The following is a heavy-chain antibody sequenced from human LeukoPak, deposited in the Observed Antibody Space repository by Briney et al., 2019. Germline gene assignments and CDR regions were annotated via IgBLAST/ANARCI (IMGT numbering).Heavy chain of an antibody. D-gene: IGHD3-10*01. Sequence: PSETLSLTCSVSGGSIRSYYWSWIRQPPGKGLEWIGYIHYSGSTNYNPSLKSRVTMAADTSKNQFSLKLTSVTAADTAVYYCARVEEGYGSGRRENYYYYYMDVWGKGTTVTISS. CDR1: GGSIRSYY. V-gene: IGHV4-59*01. CDR2: IHYSGST. J-gene: IGHJ6*03. CDR3: ARVEEGYGSGRRENYYYYYMDV.